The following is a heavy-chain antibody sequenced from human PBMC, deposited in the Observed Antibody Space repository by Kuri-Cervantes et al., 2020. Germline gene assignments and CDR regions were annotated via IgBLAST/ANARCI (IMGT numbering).Heavy chain of an antibody. D-gene: IGHD3-3*01. V-gene: IGHV3-30*03. CDR3: ARGRRRSGDAEYNWFDP. Sequence: GESMMISCAASGFTFSSYGMHWVRQAPGKGLEWVAVISYDGSNKYYADSVKGRFTISRDNSKNTLYLQMNSLRAEDTAVYYCARGRRRSGDAEYNWFDPWCQGTLVTVSS. CDR1: GFTFSSYG. J-gene: IGHJ5*02. CDR2: ISYDGSNK.